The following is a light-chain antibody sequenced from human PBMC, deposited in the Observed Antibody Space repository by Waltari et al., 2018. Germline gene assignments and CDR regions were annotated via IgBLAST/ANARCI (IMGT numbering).Light chain of an antibody. CDR3: CSYVSGDTWV. J-gene: IGLJ3*02. CDR2: EDY. CDR1: SSDVGTYNL. Sequence: QSPLTQPASVSWSPGQSITISCTGTSSDVGTYNLVSWYQQHPGKAPKLMIYEDYKRPSGVSNRFSGSKSGNTASLTISGLQAEDEADYYCCSYVSGDTWVFGGGTELAVL. V-gene: IGLV2-23*01.